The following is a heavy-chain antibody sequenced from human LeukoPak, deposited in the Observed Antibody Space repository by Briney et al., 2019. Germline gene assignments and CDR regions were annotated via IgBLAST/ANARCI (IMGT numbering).Heavy chain of an antibody. Sequence: GGSLRLSCAASGFTFSSSSMNWVRQAPGKGLEWVSYISSSSSTIYYADSVKGRFTISRDNAKNSLYLQMNSLRAEDTAVYYCAAFMITFGTGDPDYWGQGTLVTVSS. V-gene: IGHV3-48*01. CDR3: AAFMITFGTGDPDY. CDR2: ISSSSSTI. CDR1: GFTFSSSS. D-gene: IGHD3-16*01. J-gene: IGHJ4*02.